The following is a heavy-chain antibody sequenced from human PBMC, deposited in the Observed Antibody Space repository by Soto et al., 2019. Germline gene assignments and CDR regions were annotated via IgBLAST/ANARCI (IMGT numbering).Heavy chain of an antibody. CDR1: GVSINSGDYY. V-gene: IGHV4-30-4*01. J-gene: IGHJ6*02. Sequence: QVKLQESGTGLVKPSQTLALTCTVSGVSINSGDYYWSWIRQPPGKGLEWIGYMYYSGSTYYNPSLKSRVTISVDTSNNQFSLKLSSVTAADTAVYYCARASPVVTDGWGQGTTVPVSS. CDR2: MYYSGST. D-gene: IGHD5-18*01. CDR3: ARASPVVTDG.